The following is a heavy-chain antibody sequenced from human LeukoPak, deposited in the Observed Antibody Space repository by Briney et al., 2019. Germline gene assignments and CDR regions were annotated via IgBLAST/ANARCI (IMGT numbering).Heavy chain of an antibody. V-gene: IGHV3-66*01. CDR2: IYSGGST. CDR1: EFSVGSNY. CDR3: TTDPSAFDWLLYPHLHFDY. D-gene: IGHD3-9*01. Sequence: GGSLRLSCAASEFSVGSNYMTWVRQAPGKGLEWVSLIYSGGSTYYADSVKGRFTISRDNSKNTLYLQMNSLKTEDTAVYYCTTDPSAFDWLLYPHLHFDYWGQGTLVTVSS. J-gene: IGHJ4*02.